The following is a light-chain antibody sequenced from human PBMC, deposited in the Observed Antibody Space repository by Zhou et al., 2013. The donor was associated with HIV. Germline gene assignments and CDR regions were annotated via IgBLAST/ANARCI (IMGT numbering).Light chain of an antibody. CDR1: QSLLHSNGYNY. CDR3: MQGLEELRT. Sequence: DIVMTQSPLSLTVTPGEPASISCRSSQSLLHSNGYNYLDWYVQKPGQSPQVLIYLNSRRASGVPDRFSGSGSGTDFTLKITRVEAEDVGVYYCMQGLEELRTFGQGTKVEIK. CDR2: LNS. J-gene: IGKJ1*01. V-gene: IGKV2-28*01.